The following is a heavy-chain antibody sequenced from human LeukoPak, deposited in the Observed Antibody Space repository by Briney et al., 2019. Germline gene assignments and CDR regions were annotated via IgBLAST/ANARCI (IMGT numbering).Heavy chain of an antibody. CDR2: IYPGDSDT. Sequence: GESLKISCKGSGYSFTSYWIGWVRQMPGKGLEWVGIIYPGDSDTRYSPSFQGQVTISADKSLSPAYLQWSSLKASDTAMYYCARESGSYHTAYMNWGQGSPVTVSS. V-gene: IGHV5-51*01. D-gene: IGHD1-26*01. J-gene: IGHJ4*02. CDR1: GYSFTSYW. CDR3: ARESGSYHTAYMN.